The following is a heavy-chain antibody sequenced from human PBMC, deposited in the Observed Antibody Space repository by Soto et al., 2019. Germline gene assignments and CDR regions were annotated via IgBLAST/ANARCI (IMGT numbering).Heavy chain of an antibody. CDR1: GGSISSGGYY. D-gene: IGHD3-10*01. CDR3: ARHTSGGYYKPLNY. J-gene: IGHJ4*02. V-gene: IGHV4-31*03. Sequence: PSETLSLTCTVSGGSISSGGYYWSWIRQHPGKGLEWIGYIYYSGSTYYNPSLKSRVNISVDTSKNQISLKLSSVTAADTGFYYCARHTSGGYYKPLNYWGQGTLVTVSS. CDR2: IYYSGST.